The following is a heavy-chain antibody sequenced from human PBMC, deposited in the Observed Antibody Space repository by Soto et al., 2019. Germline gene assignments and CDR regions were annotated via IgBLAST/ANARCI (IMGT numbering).Heavy chain of an antibody. CDR2: INSDGSST. CDR1: GFTFSSYW. Sequence: GVSLRLSCAASGFTFSSYWMHWVRQAPGKGLVWVSRINSDGSSTSYADSVKGRFTISRDNAKNTLYLQMNSLRAEDTAVYYCARVSRQEYPDYYDSSGYGPNDAFDIWGQGTMVTVSS. D-gene: IGHD3-22*01. CDR3: ARVSRQEYPDYYDSSGYGPNDAFDI. V-gene: IGHV3-74*01. J-gene: IGHJ3*02.